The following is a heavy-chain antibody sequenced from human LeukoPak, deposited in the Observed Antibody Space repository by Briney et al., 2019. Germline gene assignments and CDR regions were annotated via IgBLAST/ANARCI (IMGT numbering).Heavy chain of an antibody. Sequence: PGRSLRLSCAASGFTFSNYAMHWVRQAPGKGLEWVAVIWYDGGNKYYADSVKGRFTISRDNSKNTLYLQMNSLKAADTAVYYCARAAAAGRGEGWFDPWGQGTLVTVSS. CDR3: ARAAAAGRGEGWFDP. J-gene: IGHJ5*02. CDR1: GFTFSNYA. CDR2: IWYDGGNK. D-gene: IGHD6-13*01. V-gene: IGHV3-33*01.